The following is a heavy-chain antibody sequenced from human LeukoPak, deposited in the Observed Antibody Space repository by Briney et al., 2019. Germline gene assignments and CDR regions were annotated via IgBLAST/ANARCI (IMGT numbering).Heavy chain of an antibody. V-gene: IGHV4-59*11. D-gene: IGHD3-22*01. CDR1: GGSISSHY. J-gene: IGHJ4*02. Sequence: SETLSLTCTVSGGSISSHYWSWIRQPPGKGLEWIAYTYYSGNTNYNPSLKSRVTISVDTSKNQFSLKLSSVTAADTAVYYCASSDYYDYYFDYWGQGTLVTVSS. CDR3: ASSDYYDYYFDY. CDR2: TYYSGNT.